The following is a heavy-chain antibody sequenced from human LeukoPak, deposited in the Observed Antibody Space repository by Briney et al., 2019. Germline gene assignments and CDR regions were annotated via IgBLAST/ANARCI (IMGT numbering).Heavy chain of an antibody. CDR1: EFTFTPYL. V-gene: IGHV3-30*04. CDR2: ISYDGSNK. D-gene: IGHD6-13*01. Sequence: GGSLRLSCAASEFTFTPYLINCGRQAPGKGLEWVAVISYDGSNKYYADSVKGRFTISRDNSKNTLYLQMNSLRAEDTAVYYCARDRRSQAPYYFDYWGQGTLVTVSS. J-gene: IGHJ4*02. CDR3: ARDRRSQAPYYFDY.